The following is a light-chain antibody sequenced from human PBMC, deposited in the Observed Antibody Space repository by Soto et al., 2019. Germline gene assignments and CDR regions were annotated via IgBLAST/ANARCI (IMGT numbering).Light chain of an antibody. V-gene: IGKV1-39*01. CDR3: QQSYNTPPT. CDR2: AAS. J-gene: IGKJ1*01. CDR1: QSISSY. Sequence: DIQMTQSPSSLSASVGDRVTITYRASQSISSYLNWYQQKPGKAPKLLIYAASSLQSGVPSRFSGSGSGTDFTLTISSLQPEDFATYYCQQSYNTPPTFGQGTKVDI.